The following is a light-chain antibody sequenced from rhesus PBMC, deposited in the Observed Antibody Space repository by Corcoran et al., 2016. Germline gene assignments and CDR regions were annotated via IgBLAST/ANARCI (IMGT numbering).Light chain of an antibody. CDR3: SSYAGSNTYL. V-gene: IGLV2-32*02. J-gene: IGLJ6*01. CDR1: SSDIGGYNY. Sequence: QAALPQPRSVSGSPGQSVTISCPGTSSDIGGYNYVSWYQQYPGSAPKLMIYQVTKRPSGVSDRFSGSRSGNTASLTISGLQAEDEADYYCSSYAGSNTYLFGSGTKLTVL. CDR2: QVT.